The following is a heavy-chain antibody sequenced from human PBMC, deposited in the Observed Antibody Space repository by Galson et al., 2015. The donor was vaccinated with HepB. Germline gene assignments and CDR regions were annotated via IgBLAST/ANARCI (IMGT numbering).Heavy chain of an antibody. CDR3: ARIPGYGAGVAFDI. Sequence: SVKVSCKASGYTFTSYAMHWVRQAPGQRLEWMGWINAGNGNTKYSQKFQGRVTITRDTSASTAYMELSSLRSEDTAVYYCARIPGYGAGVAFDIWGQGTMVTVSS. CDR1: GYTFTSYA. CDR2: INAGNGNT. D-gene: IGHD4-17*01. V-gene: IGHV1-3*01. J-gene: IGHJ3*02.